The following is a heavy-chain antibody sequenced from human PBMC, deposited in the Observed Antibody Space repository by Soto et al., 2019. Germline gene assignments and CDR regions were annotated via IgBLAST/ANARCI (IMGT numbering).Heavy chain of an antibody. CDR2: ISSYNGKT. Sequence: QVQLVQSGAEVKKPGASVKVSCKASGYTFTSYGFSWVRQAPGQGLEWMGWISSYNGKTNYPQNLQGRGTVTTDTSTSTAYMELRSLRSDDTAVYYCARQRGYGDYYFDYWGQGPLVTVSS. V-gene: IGHV1-18*01. J-gene: IGHJ4*02. CDR1: GYTFTSYG. CDR3: ARQRGYGDYYFDY. D-gene: IGHD4-17*01.